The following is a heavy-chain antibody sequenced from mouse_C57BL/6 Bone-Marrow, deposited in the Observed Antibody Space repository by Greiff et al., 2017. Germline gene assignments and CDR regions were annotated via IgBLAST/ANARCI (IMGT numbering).Heavy chain of an antibody. CDR3: ARERDGPYAMDY. D-gene: IGHD1-1*01. J-gene: IGHJ4*01. V-gene: IGHV1-53*01. Sequence: VQLQQPGTELVKPGASVKLSCKASGYTFTSYWMHWVKQRPGQGLEWIGNINPSNGGTTYNEKFKSKATLTVDKSSSTAYMQLRSLTSEDSAVYYGARERDGPYAMDYWGQGTSVTVSS. CDR2: INPSNGGT. CDR1: GYTFTSYW.